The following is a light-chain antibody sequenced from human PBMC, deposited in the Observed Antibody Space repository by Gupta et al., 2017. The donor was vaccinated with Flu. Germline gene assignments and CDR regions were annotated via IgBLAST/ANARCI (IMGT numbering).Light chain of an antibody. CDR1: SPDIGGIP. V-gene: IGLV1-44*01. CDR3: AVWYDVRDGQV. J-gene: IGLJ2*01. CDR2: NGS. Sequence: QPVLTQPPSPPATPGQRVPITCSGTSPDIGGIPVSWCQHFPRTAPKLLIVNGSLRPTGVPDRCSGSKSGTSASLAISGLQSEDEADYFCAVWYDVRDGQVFGGGTKLTVL.